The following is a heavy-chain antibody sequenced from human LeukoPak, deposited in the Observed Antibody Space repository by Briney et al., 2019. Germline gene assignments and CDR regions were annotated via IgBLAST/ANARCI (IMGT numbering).Heavy chain of an antibody. V-gene: IGHV3-30*18. J-gene: IGHJ4*02. D-gene: IGHD3-16*02. CDR2: ISYDGNDK. CDR3: AKAFLSDYVWGSYRPTPTFDY. CDR1: GFTFSSYA. Sequence: PGTSLRLSCAASGFTFSSYAIHWVRQAPGKGPEWVAFISYDGNDKYYADSVKGRFTISRDNSKNTLYLQMNSLRAEDTAVYYCAKAFLSDYVWGSYRPTPTFDYWGQGTLVTVSS.